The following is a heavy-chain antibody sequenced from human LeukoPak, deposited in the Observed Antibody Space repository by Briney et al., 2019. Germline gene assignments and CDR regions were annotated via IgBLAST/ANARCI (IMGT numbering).Heavy chain of an antibody. J-gene: IGHJ4*02. D-gene: IGHD3-22*01. Sequence: GSLRLSCAASGFTFSSYGMHWVRQAPGKGLEWVAVISYDGSNKYHADSVKGRFTISRDNSRNTLFLQMNSLRAEDTAVYYCARDLSSGYSTFDYWGRGTLVTVSS. CDR2: ISYDGSNK. CDR1: GFTFSSYG. CDR3: ARDLSSGYSTFDY. V-gene: IGHV3-30*03.